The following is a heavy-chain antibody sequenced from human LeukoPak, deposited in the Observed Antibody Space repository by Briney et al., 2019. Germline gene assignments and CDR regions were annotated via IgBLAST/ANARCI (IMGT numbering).Heavy chain of an antibody. CDR3: AKESGKFDY. Sequence: GGSLRLSCVASGLPIADFAMHWVRQAPGKGLEWVSLISGDGASTFYADSVKGRFSISRDNSKNSLYLEMNSLRTEDAAMYYCAKESGKFDYWGQGTLVAVSS. J-gene: IGHJ4*02. V-gene: IGHV3-43*02. CDR2: ISGDGAST. CDR1: GLPIADFA.